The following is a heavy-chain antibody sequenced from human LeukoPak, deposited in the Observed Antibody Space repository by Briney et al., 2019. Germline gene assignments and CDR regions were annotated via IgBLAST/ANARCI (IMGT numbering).Heavy chain of an antibody. CDR2: ISAYNGNT. J-gene: IGHJ4*02. CDR1: GYTFTSYG. V-gene: IGHV1-18*01. Sequence: ASVKVSCKASGYTFTSYGISWVRQAPRQGLEWMGWISAYNGNTNYAQKLQGRVTMTTDTSTSTAYMELRSLRSDDTAVYYCARTDYYDSSGYYYFDYWGQGTLVTVSS. D-gene: IGHD3-22*01. CDR3: ARTDYYDSSGYYYFDY.